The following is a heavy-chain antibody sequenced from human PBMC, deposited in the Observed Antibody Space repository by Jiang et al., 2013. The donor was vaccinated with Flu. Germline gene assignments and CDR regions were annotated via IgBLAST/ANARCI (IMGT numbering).Heavy chain of an antibody. V-gene: IGHV4-39*01. Sequence: GSGLVKPSETLSLTCTVSGGSISSSSYYWGWIRQPPGKGLEWIGSIYYSGTTYYNPSLKSRVTLSVDTSKNQFSLKPSSVTAADTAVYYCARRYYYDNSAYYYYFDHWGQGTLVTVSS. CDR2: IYYSGTT. CDR3: ARRYYYDNSAYYYYFDH. D-gene: IGHD3-22*01. CDR1: GGSISSSSYY. J-gene: IGHJ4*02.